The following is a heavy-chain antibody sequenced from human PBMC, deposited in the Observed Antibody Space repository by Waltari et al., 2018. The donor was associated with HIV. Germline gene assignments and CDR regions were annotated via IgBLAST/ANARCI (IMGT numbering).Heavy chain of an antibody. CDR1: GYSFTSYW. CDR2: IYPGDSDT. CDR3: ARQRCSSTSCYTSNWFDP. Sequence: EVQLVQSGAEVKKPGESLKISCKGSGYSFTSYWIGWVRQMPGKGLEWMGIIYPGDSDTRYSPSFQDQVTISADKSISTAYLQWSSLKASDTAMYYCARQRCSSTSCYTSNWFDPWGQGTLVTVSS. J-gene: IGHJ5*02. D-gene: IGHD2-2*02. V-gene: IGHV5-51*01.